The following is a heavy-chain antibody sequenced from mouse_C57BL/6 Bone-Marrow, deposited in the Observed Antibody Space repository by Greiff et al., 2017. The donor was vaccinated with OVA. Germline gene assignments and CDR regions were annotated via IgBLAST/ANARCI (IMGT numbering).Heavy chain of an antibody. CDR3: ARYYSNPFAY. CDR2: IYPGDGDT. J-gene: IGHJ3*01. Sequence: QVQLKESGPELVKPGASVKISCKASGYAFSSSWMNWVKQRPGKGLEWIGRIYPGDGDTNYNGKFKGKATLTADKSSSTAYMQLSSLTSEDSAVYFCARYYSNPFAYWGQGTLVTVSA. V-gene: IGHV1-82*01. D-gene: IGHD2-5*01. CDR1: GYAFSSSW.